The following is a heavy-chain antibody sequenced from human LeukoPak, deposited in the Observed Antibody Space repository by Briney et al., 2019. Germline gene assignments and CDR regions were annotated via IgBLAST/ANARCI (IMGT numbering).Heavy chain of an antibody. Sequence: SETLSLTCTVSGGSISSSSYYWGWIRQPPGKGLEWIGSIYYSGSTYYNPSLKSRVTISVDTSKNQFSLKLSSVTAADTAVYYCARASSSTYCSGGSCRTRGWFDPWGQGTLVTVSS. CDR1: GGSISSSSYY. CDR2: IYYSGST. V-gene: IGHV4-39*07. J-gene: IGHJ5*02. D-gene: IGHD2-15*01. CDR3: ARASSSTYCSGGSCRTRGWFDP.